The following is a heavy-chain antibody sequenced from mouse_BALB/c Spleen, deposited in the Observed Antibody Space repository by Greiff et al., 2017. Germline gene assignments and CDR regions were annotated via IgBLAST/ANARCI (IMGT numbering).Heavy chain of an antibody. Sequence: EVMLVESGGGLVQPGGSLKLSCAASGFTFSSYGMSWVRQTPDKRLELVATINSNGGSTYYPDSVKGRFTISRDNAKNTLYLQMSSLKSEDTAMYYCAREGVYGYGDDYWGQGTTLTVSS. V-gene: IGHV5-6-3*01. CDR1: GFTFSSYG. J-gene: IGHJ2*01. D-gene: IGHD2-2*01. CDR3: AREGVYGYGDDY. CDR2: INSNGGST.